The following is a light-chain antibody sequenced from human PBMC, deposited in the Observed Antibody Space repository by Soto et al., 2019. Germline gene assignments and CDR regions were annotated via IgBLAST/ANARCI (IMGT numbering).Light chain of an antibody. Sequence: DIQLTQSPSFLSASVGDRVTITCRASQGISSYLAWYQKRPGKAPKLLIYAASTLQSGVPSRFSGSGSGTEFTLTISSLQPEDSATYYCQQITFGQGTRLEIK. V-gene: IGKV1-9*01. CDR1: QGISSY. CDR3: QQIT. J-gene: IGKJ5*01. CDR2: AAS.